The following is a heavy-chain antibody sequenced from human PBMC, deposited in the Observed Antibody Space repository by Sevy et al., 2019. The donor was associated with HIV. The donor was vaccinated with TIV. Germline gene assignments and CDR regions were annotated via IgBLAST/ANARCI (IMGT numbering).Heavy chain of an antibody. J-gene: IGHJ4*02. Sequence: GGSLRLSCVASGFTFSHHYMEWVRQAPGKGLEWVGRTRNKADGYTTVYAASVKGRFTISRDESKNSLYVQMNSLKTEDTAVYYCATHAGIAAAGRVFDYWGQGTLVTVSS. V-gene: IGHV3-72*01. CDR3: ATHAGIAAAGRVFDY. D-gene: IGHD6-13*01. CDR1: GFTFSHHY. CDR2: TRNKADGYTT.